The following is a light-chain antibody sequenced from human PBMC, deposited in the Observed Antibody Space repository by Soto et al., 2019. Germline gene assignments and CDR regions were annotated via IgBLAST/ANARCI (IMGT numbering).Light chain of an antibody. Sequence: QSALTQPTSVSGSPGQSITISCTGTSSDVGGYNYVSWYQHHPGKAPKLMICDVSDRPSGVSNRFSGSKSGNTASLTIPGLQAEDDADYYCSSYTSSSTPWVFGTGTKVTVL. CDR1: SSDVGGYNY. V-gene: IGLV2-14*03. J-gene: IGLJ1*01. CDR3: SSYTSSSTPWV. CDR2: DVS.